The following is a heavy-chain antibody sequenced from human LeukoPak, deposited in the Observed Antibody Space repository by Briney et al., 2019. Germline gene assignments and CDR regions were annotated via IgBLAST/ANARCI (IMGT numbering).Heavy chain of an antibody. Sequence: GRSLRLSCAASGFTFSSYAMEWVRQAPGKGLEWVAVISYDGSDKNYADSVKGRFTISRDNSMDTLYLQMNSLRAEDTAVYCCARAVYRSGGYYFDYWGQGILVTVSS. CDR1: GFTFSSYA. V-gene: IGHV3-30*04. CDR2: ISYDGSDK. CDR3: ARAVYRSGGYYFDY. J-gene: IGHJ4*02. D-gene: IGHD6-19*01.